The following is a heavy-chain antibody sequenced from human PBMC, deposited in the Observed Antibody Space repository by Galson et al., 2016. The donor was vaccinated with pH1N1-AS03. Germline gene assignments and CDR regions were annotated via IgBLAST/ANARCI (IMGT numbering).Heavy chain of an antibody. V-gene: IGHV4-38-2*02. CDR2: IYPGVNA. J-gene: IGHJ5*02. CDR1: GYSITTGHY. D-gene: IGHD6-19*01. Sequence: LSLTCTVSGYSITTGHYWGWIRQPPGKGLEWIRSIYPGVNADYNPSLKSRVTISVDTSKNQFSLKLSSVTAADTAVYYCARSPRVISVAGTFPSRFDPWGQGTLVTVSS. CDR3: ARSPRVISVAGTFPSRFDP.